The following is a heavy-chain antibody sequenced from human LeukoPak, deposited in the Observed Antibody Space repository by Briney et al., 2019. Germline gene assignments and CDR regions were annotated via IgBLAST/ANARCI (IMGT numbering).Heavy chain of an antibody. D-gene: IGHD3-10*01. Sequence: PGGSLRLCCAVSGFILSSYGIHWVRQVPGKGLEWVAVISYDESNKYCADSVKGRFTISRDNYKNTLYLQMNNLRAEDTAVYYCAKDRGSGSYRSPLFDYWGQGTLVTVST. CDR2: ISYDESNK. CDR1: GFILSSYG. CDR3: AKDRGSGSYRSPLFDY. V-gene: IGHV3-30*18. J-gene: IGHJ4*02.